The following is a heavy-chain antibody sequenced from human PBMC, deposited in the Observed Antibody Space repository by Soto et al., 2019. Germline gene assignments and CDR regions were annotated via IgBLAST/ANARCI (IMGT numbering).Heavy chain of an antibody. D-gene: IGHD6-19*01. CDR1: GGTFSSYA. Sequence: ASVKVSCKASGGTFSSYAISWVRQAPGQGLEWMGGIIPIFGTANYAQKFQGRVTITADESTSTAYMELSSLRSEDTAVYYCARVTSSGWYFPAYYYYGMDVWGQGTTVTVSS. CDR2: IIPIFGTA. CDR3: ARVTSSGWYFPAYYYYGMDV. J-gene: IGHJ6*02. V-gene: IGHV1-69*13.